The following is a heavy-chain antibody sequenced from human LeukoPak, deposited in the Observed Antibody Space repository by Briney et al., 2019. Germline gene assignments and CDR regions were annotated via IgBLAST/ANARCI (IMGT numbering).Heavy chain of an antibody. CDR3: ARANFLYCSSTTCLFDY. J-gene: IGHJ4*02. V-gene: IGHV1-2*02. D-gene: IGHD2-2*01. CDR1: GYTFTDYY. CDR2: INPNSGDT. Sequence: GASVKVSCKASGYTFTDYYLHWVRQAPGQGFEWMGWINPNSGDTNYAQKFQGRVTMTRDTSISTAHMEMSRLRSDDTAVYYCARANFLYCSSTTCLFDYWVQGTLVTVSS.